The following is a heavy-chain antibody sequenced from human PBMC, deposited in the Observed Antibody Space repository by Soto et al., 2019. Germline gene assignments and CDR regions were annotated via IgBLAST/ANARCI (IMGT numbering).Heavy chain of an antibody. CDR3: AREGATWIQIWLDY. CDR2: IKQDGSEK. CDR1: GFTFSSYW. J-gene: IGHJ4*02. Sequence: EVQLVESGGGLVQPGGSLRLSCAASGFTFSSYWMSWVRQAPGKGLEWVANIKQDGSEKYYVDSVKGRFTISRDNAKNSLYLQMNGLRAEDTAVYYCAREGATWIQIWLDYWGQGTLVTVSS. D-gene: IGHD5-18*01. V-gene: IGHV3-7*03.